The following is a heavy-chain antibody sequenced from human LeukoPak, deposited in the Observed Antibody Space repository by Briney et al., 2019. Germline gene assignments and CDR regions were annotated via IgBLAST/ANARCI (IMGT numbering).Heavy chain of an antibody. V-gene: IGHV3-53*01. Sequence: GGSLTLSCAASGFSVRTEYMSWVRQAPGQGLEWVSVLYSVGSTYYADSVKGRFTISRDNSKNTLYLQMNSLRAEDTAVYYCAKDPWILTERTGYYFDYWGQGTLVTVSS. J-gene: IGHJ4*02. CDR3: AKDPWILTERTGYYFDY. D-gene: IGHD3-9*01. CDR2: LYSVGST. CDR1: GFSVRTEY.